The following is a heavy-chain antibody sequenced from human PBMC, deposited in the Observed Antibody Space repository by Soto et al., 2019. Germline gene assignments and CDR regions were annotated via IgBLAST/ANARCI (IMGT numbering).Heavy chain of an antibody. CDR3: VKDRGYSYAYYYSYYGMDV. CDR2: ISGSGGST. Sequence: EVQLLESGGGLVQPGGSLRLSCAASGFTFSSYAMSWVRQAPGKGLEWVSAISGSGGSTYYADSVKGRFTISRDNSKNTLYLQMSSLRAEDTVVYYCVKDRGYSYAYYYSYYGMDVWGQGTTVTVSS. CDR1: GFTFSSYA. D-gene: IGHD5-18*01. V-gene: IGHV3-23*01. J-gene: IGHJ6*02.